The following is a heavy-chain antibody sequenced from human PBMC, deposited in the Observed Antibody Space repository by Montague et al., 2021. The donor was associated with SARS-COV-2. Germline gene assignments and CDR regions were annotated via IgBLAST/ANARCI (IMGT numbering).Heavy chain of an antibody. CDR2: IYYSGST. J-gene: IGHJ4*02. D-gene: IGHD3-22*01. V-gene: IGHV4-34*01. CDR3: AREGGWLSRGSYYFDY. Sequence: SETLSLTCAVHGGSFSGHYWGWIRQPPGKGLEWIGSIYYSGSTYYNPSLKSRVTISVDTSKNQFSLKLSSVTAADTAVYYCAREGGWLSRGSYYFDYWGQGTLVTVSS. CDR1: GGSFSGHY.